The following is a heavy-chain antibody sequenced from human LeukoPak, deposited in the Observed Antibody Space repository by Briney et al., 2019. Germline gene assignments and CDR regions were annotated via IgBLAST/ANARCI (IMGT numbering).Heavy chain of an antibody. CDR2: IYYSGST. D-gene: IGHD5-24*01. CDR1: GGSISSSSYY. CDR3: ARGKRRDGYNYPYYYYYYGMDV. J-gene: IGHJ6*02. Sequence: PSETPSLTCTVSGGSISSSSYYWGWIRQPPGKGLEWIGSIYYSGSTYYNPSLKSRVTISVDTSKSQFSLKLSSVTAADTAVYYCARGKRRDGYNYPYYYYYYGMDVWGQGTLVTVSS. V-gene: IGHV4-39*07.